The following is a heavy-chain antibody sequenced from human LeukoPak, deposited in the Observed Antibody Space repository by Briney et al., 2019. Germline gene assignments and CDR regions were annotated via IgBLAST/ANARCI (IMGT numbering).Heavy chain of an antibody. V-gene: IGHV3-73*01. J-gene: IGHJ6*03. D-gene: IGHD3-9*01. Sequence: PGGSLRLSCAASGFTFSGSAMHWVRQASGKGLEWVGRIRSKANNYSTAYAASVKGRFTISRDDSNNTAYLQMNSLRAEDTAVYYCARASSGSRYDILTGYYYYYYMDVWGKGTTVTVSS. CDR3: ARASSGSRYDILTGYYYYYYMDV. CDR2: IRSKANNYST. CDR1: GFTFSGSA.